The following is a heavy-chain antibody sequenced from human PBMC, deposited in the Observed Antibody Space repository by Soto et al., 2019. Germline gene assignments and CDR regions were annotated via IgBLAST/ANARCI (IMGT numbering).Heavy chain of an antibody. D-gene: IGHD6-6*01. CDR2: IIPIVGTA. CDR1: GGTFSSYA. V-gene: IGHV1-69*06. CDR3: GRAKEYSSSSVYYGMDV. Sequence: QVQLVQSGAEVKKPGSSVKVSCKASGGTFSSYAISWVRQAPGQGLEWMGGIIPIVGTANDAQKFQGRVTITADKSTSTAYMELSSLRSEATAVYYCGRAKEYSSSSVYYGMDVWGQGTTVTVSS. J-gene: IGHJ6*02.